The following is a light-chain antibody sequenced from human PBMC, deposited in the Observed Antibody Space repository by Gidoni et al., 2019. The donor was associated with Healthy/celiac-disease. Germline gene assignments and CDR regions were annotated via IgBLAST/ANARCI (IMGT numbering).Light chain of an antibody. Sequence: QSVLTQPPSVSGAPGQRVTISCTGSSSNIRAGYDVHWYQELPGTAPKPLIYGNSNRPSGVPDRFSGSKSGTSASLAITGLQAEDEADYYCQSYDSSLSGHVVFGGGTKLTVL. CDR1: SSNIRAGYD. CDR2: GNS. CDR3: QSYDSSLSGHVV. V-gene: IGLV1-40*01. J-gene: IGLJ2*01.